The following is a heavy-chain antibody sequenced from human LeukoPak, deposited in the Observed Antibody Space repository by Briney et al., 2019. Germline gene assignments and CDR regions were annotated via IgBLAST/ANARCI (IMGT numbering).Heavy chain of an antibody. CDR1: GYTFTSYD. Sequence: ASVKVSCKASGYTFTSYDINWVRQATGQGLEWMGWMNHNSGNTGYAQKFQGRVTITRNTSISTAYMELSSLRSEDTAVYYCARGKFTIFGVVIQEYWFDPWGQGTLVTVSS. D-gene: IGHD3-3*01. CDR2: MNHNSGNT. J-gene: IGHJ5*02. V-gene: IGHV1-8*03. CDR3: ARGKFTIFGVVIQEYWFDP.